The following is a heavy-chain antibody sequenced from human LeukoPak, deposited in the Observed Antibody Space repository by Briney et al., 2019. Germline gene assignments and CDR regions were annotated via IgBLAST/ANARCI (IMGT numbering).Heavy chain of an antibody. D-gene: IGHD1-26*01. CDR1: GFTFSSSW. J-gene: IGHJ4*02. CDR2: IKSDGSST. CDR3: AREPMGVTGY. Sequence: GGSLRLSCAASGFTFSSSWMHWVRQAPGKGLVWVSRIKSDGSSTSYADSVKGRFTISRDNAKNMVYLQMNSLRAEDTAVYYCAREPMGVTGYWGQGPLVTVSS. V-gene: IGHV3-74*01.